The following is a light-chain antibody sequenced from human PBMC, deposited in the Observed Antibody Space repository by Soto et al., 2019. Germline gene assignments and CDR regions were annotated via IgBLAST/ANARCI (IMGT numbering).Light chain of an antibody. V-gene: IGLV1-44*01. CDR2: TND. Sequence: QAVVTQPPSASGTPGQRVSISCSGSGSNIGSNSVHWYQQSPGTAPKLLIYTNDQRPSGVPDRYSGSKSGTSASLAISGLQSEDEAAYYCATWDDSLRVVLFGGGTKLTVL. CDR3: ATWDDSLRVVL. J-gene: IGLJ2*01. CDR1: GSNIGSNS.